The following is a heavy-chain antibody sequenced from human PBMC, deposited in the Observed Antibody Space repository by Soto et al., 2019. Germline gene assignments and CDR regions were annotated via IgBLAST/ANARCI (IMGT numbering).Heavy chain of an antibody. J-gene: IGHJ4*02. Sequence: GGSLRLSCAASGFTFSTYSMNWIRQAPGKGLEWVSYISGSASTIYYADSVQGRFTISRDNAKNSLYLQMNSLRAEDTALYYCASPDGGGATRTFDYWGQGALVTVSS. CDR2: ISGSASTI. D-gene: IGHD1-26*01. V-gene: IGHV3-48*01. CDR1: GFTFSTYS. CDR3: ASPDGGGATRTFDY.